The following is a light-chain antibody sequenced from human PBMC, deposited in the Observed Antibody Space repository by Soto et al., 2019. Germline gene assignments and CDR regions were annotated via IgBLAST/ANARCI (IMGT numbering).Light chain of an antibody. CDR1: QSVSSSY. CDR3: QQYDSVPIT. CDR2: GAS. Sequence: EIVLTQSPGTLSLSPGERATLSCRASQSVSSSYLAWYQQKPGQAPRLLIYGASSRATGIPDRFSGSGSGTDFTLTISRLEPEDFAVYYCQQYDSVPITFGQGTRLEIK. J-gene: IGKJ5*01. V-gene: IGKV3-20*01.